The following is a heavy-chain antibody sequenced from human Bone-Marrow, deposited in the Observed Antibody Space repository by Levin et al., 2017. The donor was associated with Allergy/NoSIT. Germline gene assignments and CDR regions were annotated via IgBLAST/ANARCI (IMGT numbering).Heavy chain of an antibody. V-gene: IGHV3-7*01. CDR3: ARGRGHTYRNWDQHFFDY. D-gene: IGHD5-18*01. CDR2: IRHDGSEK. J-gene: IGHJ4*02. CDR1: QFTFSNFW. Sequence: LAGGSLRLSCAASQFTFSNFWMTWVRQAPGKGLEWVANIRHDGSEKYYVDSVKGRFTISRDNAKNSLYLQMNSLRGEDTAVYYCARGRGHTYRNWDQHFFDYWGQGTLVTVSS.